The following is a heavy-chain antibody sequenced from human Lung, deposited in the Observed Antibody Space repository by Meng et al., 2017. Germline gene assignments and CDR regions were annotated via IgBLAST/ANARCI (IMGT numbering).Heavy chain of an antibody. CDR2: IYYSGST. V-gene: IGHV4-30-4*01. CDR3: ARVGACSGGSCYFRLFDY. D-gene: IGHD2-15*01. CDR1: DGSISNADYY. J-gene: IGHJ4*02. Sequence: QVQLQESGPGLVKPSQTLSLTCTVSDGSISNADYYWSWIRQPPGKGLEWIGYIYYSGSTYYNPSLKSRVTMSVDTSKNQFSLKLSSVTDADTVVYYCARVGACSGGSCYFRLFDYWGQGMLVTVSS.